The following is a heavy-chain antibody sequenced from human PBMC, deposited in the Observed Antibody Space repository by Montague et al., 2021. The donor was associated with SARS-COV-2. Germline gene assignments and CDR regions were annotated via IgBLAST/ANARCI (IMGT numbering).Heavy chain of an antibody. CDR1: GASISSTSYY. Sequence: SETLSLTCTVSGASISSTSYYWGWIRQPPGKGLEWIGTVLHSGNTYYNPSLKSRLTISVDAPKQQLSLRLSSVTAADTAVYYCTKTDKGVVLPPRLGSFDPWGQETLVIVSS. J-gene: IGHJ5*02. D-gene: IGHD3-10*01. V-gene: IGHV4-39*01. CDR3: TKTDKGVVLPPRLGSFDP. CDR2: VLHSGNT.